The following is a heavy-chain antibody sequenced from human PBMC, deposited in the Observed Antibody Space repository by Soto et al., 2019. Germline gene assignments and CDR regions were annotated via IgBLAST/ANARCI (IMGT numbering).Heavy chain of an antibody. J-gene: IGHJ4*02. CDR3: ARDPKTSGGQHWAFNYFDS. CDR2: ISYDGTNK. D-gene: IGHD2-8*02. CDR1: GFSFSISP. Sequence: VGSLRLSCAASGFSFSISPMHWVRQAPGKGPEWVALISYDGTNKFYADSVKGRFTISRDNSKSALYLQVDSLRAEDAAVYYCARDPKTSGGQHWAFNYFDSWGQGTLVTVSS. V-gene: IGHV3-30-3*01.